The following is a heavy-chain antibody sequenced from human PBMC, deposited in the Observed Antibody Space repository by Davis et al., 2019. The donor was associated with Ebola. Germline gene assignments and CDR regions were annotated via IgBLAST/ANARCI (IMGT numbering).Heavy chain of an antibody. CDR3: ARAIAAANYYYMDV. D-gene: IGHD6-13*01. J-gene: IGHJ6*03. V-gene: IGHV3-21*01. CDR2: ISSSSSYI. CDR1: GFTFSSYS. Sequence: PGGSLRLSCAASGFTFSSYSMNWVRQAPGKGLEWVSSISSSSSYIYYADSVKGRFTISRDNAKSSLYLQMNSLRAEDTAVYYCARAIAAANYYYMDVWGKGTTVTVSS.